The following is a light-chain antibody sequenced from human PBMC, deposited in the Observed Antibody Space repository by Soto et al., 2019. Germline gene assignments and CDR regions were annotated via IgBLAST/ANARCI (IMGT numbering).Light chain of an antibody. CDR2: GAF. CDR3: QQYNNWPTGT. Sequence: EIVMTQSPVTLSLSPGERVTLSCRASQSVSSNLAWYQQKPGQAPSLLIYGAFTRATGIPARFSGSGSGTEFTLTITSLQSEDFAVYYGQQYNNWPTGTFGQGTKVDIK. V-gene: IGKV3D-15*01. J-gene: IGKJ1*01. CDR1: QSVSSN.